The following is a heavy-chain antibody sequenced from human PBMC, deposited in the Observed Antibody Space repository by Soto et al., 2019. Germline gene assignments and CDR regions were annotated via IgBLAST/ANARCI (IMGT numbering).Heavy chain of an antibody. V-gene: IGHV1-18*04. CDR3: ARLGNWDENWYFDL. D-gene: IGHD1-1*01. J-gene: IGHJ2*01. CDR1: GYSFISHG. Sequence: QAQLVQSGAEVKKSGASVKVSCKASGYSFISHGITWVRQAPGQGLEWMGWVSGDNGNTNYAQKLQGRVTMTTDTSTDTAFMELRSLISDDTAVYYCARLGNWDENWYFDLWGRGTLVIVSS. CDR2: VSGDNGNT.